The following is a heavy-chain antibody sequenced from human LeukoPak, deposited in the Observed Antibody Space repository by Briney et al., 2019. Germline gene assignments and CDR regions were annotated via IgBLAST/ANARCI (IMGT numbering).Heavy chain of an antibody. D-gene: IGHD6-13*01. J-gene: IGHJ6*02. CDR2: ISGIGDST. Sequence: PGGSLRLSCAASGFTFSSYAMSWVRQAPGKGLEWVSGISGIGDSTYNAVSAKGRFTISRDNSKNTLYLQMNSLRAEDTAVYYCAKTIGYSSSWYDYYYGMDVWGQGTTVTVSS. CDR3: AKTIGYSSSWYDYYYGMDV. V-gene: IGHV3-23*01. CDR1: GFTFSSYA.